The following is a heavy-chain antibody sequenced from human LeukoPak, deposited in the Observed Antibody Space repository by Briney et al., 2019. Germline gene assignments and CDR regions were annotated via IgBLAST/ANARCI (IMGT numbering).Heavy chain of an antibody. D-gene: IGHD2-15*01. Sequence: SETLSLTCTVSGGSISSYYWSWIRQPPGKGLEWIGYIYYSGSTNYNPSLKSRDTISVDTSKNQFSLKLSSVTAADTAVYYCARETGLYCSGGSCYSLGWFDPWGQGTLVTVSS. J-gene: IGHJ5*02. V-gene: IGHV4-59*01. CDR1: GGSISSYY. CDR3: ARETGLYCSGGSCYSLGWFDP. CDR2: IYYSGST.